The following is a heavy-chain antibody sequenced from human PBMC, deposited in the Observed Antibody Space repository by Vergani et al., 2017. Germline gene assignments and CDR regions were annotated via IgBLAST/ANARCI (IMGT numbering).Heavy chain of an antibody. CDR1: GFTFSSYS. CDR3: ARDFKWLVPNWFDP. D-gene: IGHD6-19*01. V-gene: IGHV3-21*05. CDR2: ISSSSSYI. Sequence: EVQLVESGGGLVQPGGSLRLSCAASGFTFSSYSMNWVRQAPGKGLEWVSYISSSSSYIYYADSVKGRFTISRDNAKNSLYLQMNSLRAEDTAVYYCARDFKWLVPNWFDPWGQGTLVTVSS. J-gene: IGHJ5*02.